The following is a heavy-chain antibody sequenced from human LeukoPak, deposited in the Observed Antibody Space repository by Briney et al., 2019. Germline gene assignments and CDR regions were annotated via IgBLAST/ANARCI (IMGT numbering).Heavy chain of an antibody. CDR1: GYTFSNYA. CDR3: AREGYVFGSVYKFAL. V-gene: IGHV3-23*01. D-gene: IGHD3-16*01. J-gene: IGHJ4*02. CDR2: ISGSDGST. Sequence: GGSLRLSCAASGYTFSNYAMTWVRQAPGKGLEWVSAISGSDGSTYYSDSVTGRFSISRDNAKNTLYLQMTSLTTDDTAVYYCAREGYVFGSVYKFALGGRGTRVPV.